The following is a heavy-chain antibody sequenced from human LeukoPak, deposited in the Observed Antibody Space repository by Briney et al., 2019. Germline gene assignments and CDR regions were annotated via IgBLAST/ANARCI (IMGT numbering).Heavy chain of an antibody. CDR2: INWNSDTK. CDR1: GFAFHNYA. Sequence: GRSLRLSCVGSGFAFHNYAMHWVRRPPGKGLEWLSAINWNSDTKAYADSVKGRFTISRDRARNSLYLQMDSLRPEDTALYYCAKDTGGNGAYFYAMDVWGQGTSVTVSS. J-gene: IGHJ6*02. D-gene: IGHD4-23*01. CDR3: AKDTGGNGAYFYAMDV. V-gene: IGHV3-9*01.